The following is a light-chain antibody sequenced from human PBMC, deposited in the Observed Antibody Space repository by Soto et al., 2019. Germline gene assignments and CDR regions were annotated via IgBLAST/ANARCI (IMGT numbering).Light chain of an antibody. CDR2: LNSDGSH. CDR3: QTWGSGIVV. Sequence: QPVLTQSPSASASLGASVKLTCTLSSGHSNYAIAWHQQQSEKGPRYLMKLNSDGSHSKGDGIPDRFSGSSSGAERYLTISGLQCEDEADYCCQTWGSGIVVFGGGTKLTVL. J-gene: IGLJ2*01. V-gene: IGLV4-69*01. CDR1: SGHSNYA.